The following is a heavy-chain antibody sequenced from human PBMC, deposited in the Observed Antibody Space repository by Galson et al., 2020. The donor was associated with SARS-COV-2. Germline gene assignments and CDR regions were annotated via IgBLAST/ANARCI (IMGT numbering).Heavy chain of an antibody. CDR1: GFRFTSYV. CDR3: VKGRGVVRAAGDF. Sequence: GGSLRLSCAASGFRFTSYVMNWVRQAPGKGLEWVSTISASGGTPYYADSVKGRFTISKDNSKNTLYLEIKNLRVEDTAQYHCVKGRGVVRAAGDFWGQGALVTVSS. J-gene: IGHJ4*02. CDR2: ISASGGTP. D-gene: IGHD1-26*01. V-gene: IGHV3-23*01.